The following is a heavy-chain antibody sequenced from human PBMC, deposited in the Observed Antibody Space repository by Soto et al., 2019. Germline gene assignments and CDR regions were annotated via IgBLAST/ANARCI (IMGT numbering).Heavy chain of an antibody. D-gene: IGHD1-20*01. CDR2: IIPIFGTA. V-gene: IGHV1-69*06. CDR3: AREITPDAFDI. J-gene: IGHJ3*02. Sequence: SVKVSCKASGGTFSSYAISWVRQAPGQGLEWMGGIIPIFGTANYAQKFQGRVTITADKSTSTAYMELSSLRSEDTAVYDCAREITPDAFDIWGQGTMVTVSS. CDR1: GGTFSSYA.